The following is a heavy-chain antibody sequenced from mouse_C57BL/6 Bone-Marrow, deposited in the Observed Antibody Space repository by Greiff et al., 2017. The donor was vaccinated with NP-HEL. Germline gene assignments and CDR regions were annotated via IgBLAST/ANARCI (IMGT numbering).Heavy chain of an antibody. CDR3: ARLDGYFFLDY. CDR2: IRNKANGHTT. D-gene: IGHD2-3*01. Sequence: EVMLVESGGGLVQPGGSLSLSCAASGFTFTDYYMSWVRQPPGKALEWLGFIRNKANGHTTEYSASVKCRFTISRDNSQNILYLQKNALRAENSATYDSARLDGYFFLDYWGQGTTLTVSS. CDR1: GFTFTDYY. V-gene: IGHV7-3*01. J-gene: IGHJ2*01.